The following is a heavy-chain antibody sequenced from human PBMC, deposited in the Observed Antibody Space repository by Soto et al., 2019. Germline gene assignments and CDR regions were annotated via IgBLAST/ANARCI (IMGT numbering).Heavy chain of an antibody. V-gene: IGHV3-30-3*01. Sequence: GGSLRLSCAASGFTFSSYAMHWVRQAPGKGLEWVAVISYDGSNKYYADSVKGRFTISRDNSKNTLYLQMNSLRAEDTAVYYCARDWAVVATSGGYYYGMDVWGQGTTVTVSS. CDR1: GFTFSSYA. CDR3: ARDWAVVATSGGYYYGMDV. J-gene: IGHJ6*02. CDR2: ISYDGSNK. D-gene: IGHD5-12*01.